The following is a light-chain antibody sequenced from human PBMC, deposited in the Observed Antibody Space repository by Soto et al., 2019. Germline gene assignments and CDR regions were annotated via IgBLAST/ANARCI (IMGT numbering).Light chain of an antibody. Sequence: DIQMTQSPSTLSVSVGDSVTITCRASQRVAASLAWYQQKPGEAPKLLIYDVSNLETGVPARFSGSGSGTEFSLTIRSLQPDDFASYYCQQYDYSRTFGQGTKVEIK. CDR3: QQYDYSRT. CDR1: QRVAAS. J-gene: IGKJ1*01. CDR2: DVS. V-gene: IGKV1-5*01.